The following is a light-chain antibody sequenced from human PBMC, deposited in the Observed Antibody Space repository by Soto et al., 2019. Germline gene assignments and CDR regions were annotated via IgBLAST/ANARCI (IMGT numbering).Light chain of an antibody. CDR3: QQYSSLPWT. Sequence: DIQMTQSPSSLSASVGDRVNISCRASQSISTYLAWYQQEPGKAPKLLLFEASSLKSGVPSRFSGSGSATEFTLTISNLQPDDFATYYCQQYSSLPWTFGQGSKVEVK. CDR2: EAS. CDR1: QSISTY. J-gene: IGKJ1*01. V-gene: IGKV1-5*03.